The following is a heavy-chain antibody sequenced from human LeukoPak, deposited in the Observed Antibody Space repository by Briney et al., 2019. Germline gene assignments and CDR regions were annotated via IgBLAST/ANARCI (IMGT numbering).Heavy chain of an antibody. D-gene: IGHD5-24*01. Sequence: SVKVSRKASGGTFSSYAISWVRQAPGQGLEWMGGIIPIFGTANYAQKFQGRVTITADESTSTAYMELSSLRSEDTAVYYCARVVLGRRWLQSSYYYGMDVWGQGTTVTVSS. CDR3: ARVVLGRRWLQSSYYYGMDV. CDR2: IIPIFGTA. J-gene: IGHJ6*02. CDR1: GGTFSSYA. V-gene: IGHV1-69*13.